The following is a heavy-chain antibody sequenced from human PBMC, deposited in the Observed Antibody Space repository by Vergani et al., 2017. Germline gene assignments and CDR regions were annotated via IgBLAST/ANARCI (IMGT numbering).Heavy chain of an antibody. J-gene: IGHJ4*02. V-gene: IGHV3-23*01. D-gene: IGHD5-12*01. CDR2: ITYNGGGT. Sequence: EVRLLESGGGLVQPGGSLRLSCAASGFTFNIYAMSWVRQAPGKGREWGSTITYNGGGTYYADSVTGRFTISGDNSKNTLFLQLKTLRAEDTGVYYCAKDYNIMGALHYWGQGTLVAVSS. CDR1: GFTFNIYA. CDR3: AKDYNIMGALHY.